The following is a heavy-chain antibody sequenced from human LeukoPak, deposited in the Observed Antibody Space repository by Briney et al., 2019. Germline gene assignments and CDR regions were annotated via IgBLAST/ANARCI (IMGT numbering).Heavy chain of an antibody. CDR2: TYFKSKWCY. CDR3: ARGGGSYYQ. CDR1: GDSVSSNSAA. J-gene: IGHJ4*02. D-gene: IGHD1-26*01. V-gene: IGHV6-1*01. Sequence: SQTLSLTCAISGDSVSSNSAAWNWISQSPSRGLEWLGRTYFKSKWCYGYAGSVKSRITINPGTTKNQFSLQLNAVTPEDTAVYYCARGGGSYYQWGQGTLVTVSS.